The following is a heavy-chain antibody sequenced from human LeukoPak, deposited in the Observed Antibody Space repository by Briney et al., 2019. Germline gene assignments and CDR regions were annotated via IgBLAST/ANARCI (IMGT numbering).Heavy chain of an antibody. J-gene: IGHJ5*02. CDR2: FYSTENT. CDR1: GGSISSYY. Sequence: SETLSLTCTVSGGSISSYYWGWIRQPAGKGLEWIGRFYSTENTIYNPSLKSRVTMSGDTSKNQLSLKLNSVTVADTAIYYCARVIVATWDDDWFAPWGQGILVTVSS. V-gene: IGHV4-4*07. D-gene: IGHD1-1*01. CDR3: ARVIVATWDDDWFAP.